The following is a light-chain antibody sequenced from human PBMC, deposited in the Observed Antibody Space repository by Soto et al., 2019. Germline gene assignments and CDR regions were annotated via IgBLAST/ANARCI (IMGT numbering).Light chain of an antibody. CDR2: AAS. J-gene: IGKJ1*01. CDR3: QKYNRAPRT. CDR1: QGISHF. Sequence: DFQMTQSPSSLSASVGDRVTITCRASQGISHFLAWYQQKPGKVPKLLIYAASTLQLGVPSRFSSTGSGTDFTLTISSLQPEDVATYYCQKYNRAPRTFGQGTKLDLK. V-gene: IGKV1-27*01.